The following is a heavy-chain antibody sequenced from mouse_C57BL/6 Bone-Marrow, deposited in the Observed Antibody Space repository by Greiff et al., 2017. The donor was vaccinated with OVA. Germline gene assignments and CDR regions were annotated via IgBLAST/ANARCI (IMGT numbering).Heavy chain of an antibody. CDR2: ISSGGSYT. D-gene: IGHD2-4*01. CDR1: GFTFSSYG. Sequence: EVQVVESGGDLVKPGGSLKLSCAASGFTFSSYGMSWVRQTPDKRLEWVATISSGGSYTYYPDSVKGRFTISRDNAKNTLYLQMSSLKSEDTAMYYCARHIYYDYDKAMDYWGQGTSVTVSS. J-gene: IGHJ4*01. CDR3: ARHIYYDYDKAMDY. V-gene: IGHV5-6*01.